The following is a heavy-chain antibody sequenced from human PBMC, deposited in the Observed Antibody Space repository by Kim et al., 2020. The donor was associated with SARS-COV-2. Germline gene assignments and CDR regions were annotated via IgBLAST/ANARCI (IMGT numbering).Heavy chain of an antibody. Sequence: SADSVKGRFTISRDNSKNTLYLQMNSLRAEDTAVYYCAKPINYLDAFDIWGQGTMVTVSS. CDR3: AKPINYLDAFDI. J-gene: IGHJ3*02. V-gene: IGHV3-30*02. D-gene: IGHD1-7*01.